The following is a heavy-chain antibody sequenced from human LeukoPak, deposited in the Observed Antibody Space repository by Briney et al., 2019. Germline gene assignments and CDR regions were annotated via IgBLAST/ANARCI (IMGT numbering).Heavy chain of an antibody. CDR3: AGEQAVVAARAGLYYGMDV. D-gene: IGHD2-15*01. CDR2: IYSGGST. Sequence: GGSLRLSCAASGFTVSSNYMSWVRQAPGKGLEWVSVIYSGGSTYYADSVKGRFTISRDNSKNTLYLQMNSLRAEDTAVYYCAGEQAVVAARAGLYYGMDVWGQGTTVTVSS. J-gene: IGHJ6*02. CDR1: GFTVSSNY. V-gene: IGHV3-66*01.